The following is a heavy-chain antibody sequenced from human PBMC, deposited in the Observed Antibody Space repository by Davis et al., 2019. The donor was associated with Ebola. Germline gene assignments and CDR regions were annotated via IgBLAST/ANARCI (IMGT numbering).Heavy chain of an antibody. CDR1: GYTFTSYG. D-gene: IGHD5-12*01. J-gene: IGHJ6*02. V-gene: IGHV1-18*04. CDR3: ARESPERGYSGYDYYYYYGMDV. CDR2: ISAYNGNT. Sequence: ASVKVSCKASGYTFTSYGIRCVRQAPGQGLEWMGWISAYNGNTNYAQKLKGRVTMTTDTSTSTAYMELRSLRSDDTAVYYCARESPERGYSGYDYYYYYGMDVWGQGTTVTVSS.